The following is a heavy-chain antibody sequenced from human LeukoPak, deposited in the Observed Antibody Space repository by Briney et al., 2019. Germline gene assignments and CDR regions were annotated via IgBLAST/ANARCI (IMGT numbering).Heavy chain of an antibody. J-gene: IGHJ3*02. CDR2: IYYSGST. D-gene: IGHD2-15*01. V-gene: IGHV4-30-4*01. CDR3: ARVRIPHNDAFDI. CDR1: GGSISSGDYY. Sequence: SQTLSLTCTVSGGSISSGDYYWSWIRQPPGKGLEWIGYIYYSGSTYYNPSLKSRVTISVDTSKNQFSLKLSSVTAADTAVYYCARVRIPHNDAFDIWGQGTVVTVSS.